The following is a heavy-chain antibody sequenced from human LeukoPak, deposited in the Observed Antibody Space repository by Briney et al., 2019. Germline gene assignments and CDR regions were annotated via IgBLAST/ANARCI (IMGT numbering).Heavy chain of an antibody. Sequence: ASVKVSCKASGYTFTSYYMHWVRQAPGQGLEWMGIINPSGGSTSYAQKFQGRVTMTRDMSTSTAYMELSRLRSDDTAVYYCARDGQGDCSGGSCPPLYYYYMDVWGKGTTVTVSS. CDR2: INPSGGST. D-gene: IGHD2-15*01. CDR3: ARDGQGDCSGGSCPPLYYYYMDV. V-gene: IGHV1-46*01. J-gene: IGHJ6*03. CDR1: GYTFTSYY.